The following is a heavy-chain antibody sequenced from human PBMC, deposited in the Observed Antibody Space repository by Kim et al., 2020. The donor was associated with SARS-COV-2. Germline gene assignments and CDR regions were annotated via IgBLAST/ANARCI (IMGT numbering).Heavy chain of an antibody. Sequence: GGSLRLSCAASGFTFSSYAMHWVRQAPGKGLEWVAVISYDGSNKYYADSVKGRFTISRDNSKNTLYLQMNSLRAEDTAVYYCARGSYCSSTSCYVSDDW. CDR2: ISYDGSNK. V-gene: IGHV3-30-3*01. CDR3: ARGSYCSSTSCYVSDDW. J-gene: IGHJ5*01. CDR1: GFTFSSYA. D-gene: IGHD2-2*01.